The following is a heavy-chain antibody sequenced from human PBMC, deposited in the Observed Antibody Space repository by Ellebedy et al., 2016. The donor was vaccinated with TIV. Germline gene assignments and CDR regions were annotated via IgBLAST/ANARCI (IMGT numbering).Heavy chain of an antibody. CDR1: GFTFSSYD. J-gene: IGHJ6*02. CDR2: IGTAGDT. D-gene: IGHD4-17*01. Sequence: GESLKISXAASGFTFSSYDMHWVRQATGKGLEWVSAIGTAGDTYYPGSVKGRFTISRENAKNSLYLQMNSLRAGDTAVYYCARMPLGDYGSDYYYYGMDVWGQGTTVTVSS. V-gene: IGHV3-13*01. CDR3: ARMPLGDYGSDYYYYGMDV.